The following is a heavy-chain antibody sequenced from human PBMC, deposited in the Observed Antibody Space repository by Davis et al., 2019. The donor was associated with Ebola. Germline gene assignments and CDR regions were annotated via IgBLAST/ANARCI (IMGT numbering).Heavy chain of an antibody. Sequence: GESLKISCAASTFGFTAFSMNWVRQAPGKGLQWVSSISSSGSYISYADSVKGRFIISRDNAKNTLYLQMNSLRDEDTAVYYCARGTHYAHDYWGQGTLVTVSS. V-gene: IGHV3-21*01. CDR1: TFGFTAFS. CDR2: ISSSGSYI. D-gene: IGHD2-2*01. CDR3: ARGTHYAHDY. J-gene: IGHJ4*02.